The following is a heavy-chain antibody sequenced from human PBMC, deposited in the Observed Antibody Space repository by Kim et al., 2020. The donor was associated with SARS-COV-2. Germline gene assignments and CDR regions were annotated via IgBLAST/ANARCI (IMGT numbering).Heavy chain of an antibody. V-gene: IGHV4-34*01. CDR2: INHSGST. CDR1: GGSFSGYY. Sequence: SETLSLTCAVYGGSFSGYYWSWIRQPPGKGLEWIGEINHSGSTNYNPSLKSRVTLSVDTSKNQFSLKLSSVTAADTAVYYCARGRGYDFWSGYYDLDAFDIWGQGTMVTVSS. J-gene: IGHJ3*02. D-gene: IGHD3-3*01. CDR3: ARGRGYDFWSGYYDLDAFDI.